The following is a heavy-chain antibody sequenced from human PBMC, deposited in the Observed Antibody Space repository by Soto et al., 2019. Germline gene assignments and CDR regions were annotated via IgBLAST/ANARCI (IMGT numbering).Heavy chain of an antibody. CDR3: ARERASELWFGEFLYYYYGMDV. D-gene: IGHD3-10*01. Sequence: GGSLRLSCAASGFTFSSYAMHWVRQAPGKGLEWVAVISYDGGNKYYADSVKGRFTISRDNSKNTLYLQMNSLRAEDTAVYYCARERASELWFGEFLYYYYGMDVWGQGTTVTVSS. CDR2: ISYDGGNK. V-gene: IGHV3-30-3*01. J-gene: IGHJ6*02. CDR1: GFTFSSYA.